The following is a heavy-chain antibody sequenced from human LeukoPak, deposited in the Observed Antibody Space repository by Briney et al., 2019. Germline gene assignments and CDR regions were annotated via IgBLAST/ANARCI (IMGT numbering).Heavy chain of an antibody. V-gene: IGHV3-48*04. CDR1: GFTFSSNG. D-gene: IGHD3/OR15-3a*01. CDR3: ARGWLLYPSY. CDR2: ISATGGTI. J-gene: IGHJ4*02. Sequence: PGGSLRLSCAASGFTFSSNGMNWVRQAPGKGLEWVSYISATGGTIYYADSVKGRFTISRDNAKNSLYLQMNSLRAEDTAVYYCARGWLLYPSYWGQGTLVTVSS.